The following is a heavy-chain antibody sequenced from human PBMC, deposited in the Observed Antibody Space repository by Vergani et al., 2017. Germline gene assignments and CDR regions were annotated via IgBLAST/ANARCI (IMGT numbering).Heavy chain of an antibody. J-gene: IGHJ5*02. CDR2: IYYNGST. CDR1: GGSISSYY. CDR3: ARAHSGGWFDP. Sequence: QVQLQESGPGLVKPSETLSLTCTVSGGSISSYYWGWIRLPPGKGLEWIGYIYYNGSTNYNPSLKSRVTITVETSKYQFSLKLSSVTAADTAVYYCARAHSGGWFDPWGQGTLVTVSS. D-gene: IGHD3-10*01. V-gene: IGHV4-59*01.